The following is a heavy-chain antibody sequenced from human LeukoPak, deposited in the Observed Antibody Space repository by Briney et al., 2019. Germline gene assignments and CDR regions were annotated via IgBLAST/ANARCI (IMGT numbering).Heavy chain of an antibody. V-gene: IGHV3-30*18. CDR1: GFTFSSYG. CDR3: AKQLGYCSDGSCYFPY. D-gene: IGHD2-15*01. CDR2: ISYDGSNK. J-gene: IGHJ4*02. Sequence: GGSLRLSCAASGFTFSSYGMHWVRQAPGKGLEWVAVISYDGSNKYYADSVQGRFTISRDNSKSTLCLQMNSLRAEDTAAYYCAKQLGYCSDGSCYFPYWGQGTLVTVSS.